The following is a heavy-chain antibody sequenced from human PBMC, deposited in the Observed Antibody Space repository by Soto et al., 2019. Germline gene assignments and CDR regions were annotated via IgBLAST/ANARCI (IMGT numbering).Heavy chain of an antibody. V-gene: IGHV4-30-4*01. D-gene: IGHD1-7*01. Sequence: QGQLQESGPGVVRPSQTLSLTCTVSGASISSGDHYWTWIHQPPGKGLEWIGYIYYSGSTFYNPSLNSQVTMSIDMSKSQFALNLRSVTAAETTVYYCASSKTKDDFDLWGQGTMVIVSS. CDR2: IYYSGST. CDR3: ASSKTKDDFDL. CDR1: GASISSGDHY. J-gene: IGHJ3*01.